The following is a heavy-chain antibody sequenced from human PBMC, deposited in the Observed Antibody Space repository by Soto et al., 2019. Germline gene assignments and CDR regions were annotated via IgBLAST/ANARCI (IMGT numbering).Heavy chain of an antibody. D-gene: IGHD3-3*02. J-gene: IGHJ5*02. CDR1: GGSIGSSSYY. CDR3: ASPKIAFYNWFDP. V-gene: IGHV4-39*01. CDR2: IYYSGST. Sequence: SETLSLTCTVSGGSIGSSSYYWGWIRQPPGKGLEWIGSIYYSGSTYYNPSLESRVTISVDTSKNQFSLKLSSVTAADTAVYYCASPKIAFYNWFDPWGQGTLVTVSS.